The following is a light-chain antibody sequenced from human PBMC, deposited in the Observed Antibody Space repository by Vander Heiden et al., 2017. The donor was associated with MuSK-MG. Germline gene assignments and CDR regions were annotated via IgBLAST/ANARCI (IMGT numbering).Light chain of an antibody. J-gene: IGLJ2*01. Sequence: QAVLTQPASLSASPGASASLTCTLRSGINVGTYRIYWYQQKPGSPPQYLLRYKSDSDKQLGSGVPCRFSGSKDASANAGILLISGLQSEDEADYYCMIWHSSAWVFGGGTKLTVL. V-gene: IGLV5-45*01. CDR3: MIWHSSAWV. CDR1: SGINVGTYR. CDR2: YKSDSDK.